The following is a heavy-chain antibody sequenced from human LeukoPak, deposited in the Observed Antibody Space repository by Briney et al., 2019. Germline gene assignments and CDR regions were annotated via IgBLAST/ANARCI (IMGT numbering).Heavy chain of an antibody. CDR1: GGPISSSSYY. CDR3: ASTRSSGWDFDY. Sequence: SQTLSLTCTVSGGPISSSSYYWGWIRQPPGKGLEWIGSIYYSGSTYYNPSLKSRVTISVDTSKNQFSLKLSSVTAADTAVYYCASTRSSGWDFDYWGQGTLVTVSS. V-gene: IGHV4-39*01. CDR2: IYYSGST. J-gene: IGHJ4*02. D-gene: IGHD6-19*01.